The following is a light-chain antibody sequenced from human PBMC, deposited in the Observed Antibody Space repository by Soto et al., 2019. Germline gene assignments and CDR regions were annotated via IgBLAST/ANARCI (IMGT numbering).Light chain of an antibody. CDR1: SSNIGNNY. CDR2: DNN. Sequence: QSVLTQPPSVSAAPGQKVTISCSGSSSNIGNNYLSWYQQLPGTAPKLLLYDNNKRPSGIPDRFSGSKSGTSATLGITGLQTGDEADYYCGTWDSSLSAVVFGGGTKLTVL. J-gene: IGLJ2*01. V-gene: IGLV1-51*01. CDR3: GTWDSSLSAVV.